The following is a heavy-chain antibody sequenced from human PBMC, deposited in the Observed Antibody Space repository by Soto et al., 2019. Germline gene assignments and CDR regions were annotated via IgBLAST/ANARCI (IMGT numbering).Heavy chain of an antibody. CDR2: INAGNGNT. Sequence: QVQLVQSGAEVKKPGASVKVSCKASGYTFTSYAMHWVRQAPGQRLEWMGWINAGNGNTKYSQQFQGRVTITRDTSASTGYMGLNSLRSECTAVYYCARGLGLYYFDYWGQGALVTVSS. J-gene: IGHJ4*02. CDR3: ARGLGLYYFDY. V-gene: IGHV1-3*01. D-gene: IGHD1-26*01. CDR1: GYTFTSYA.